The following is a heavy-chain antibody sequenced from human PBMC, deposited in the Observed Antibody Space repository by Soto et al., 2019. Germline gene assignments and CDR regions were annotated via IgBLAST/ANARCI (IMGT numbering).Heavy chain of an antibody. J-gene: IGHJ4*02. Sequence: PGGSLRLSCAASGFTFSSYAMHWVRQAPGKGLEWVAVISYDGSNKYYAGSVKGRFTISRDNSKNTLYLQMNSLRAEDTAVYYCARGDGYYGSGSYYSPFDYWGQGTLVTVSS. CDR1: GFTFSSYA. D-gene: IGHD3-10*01. V-gene: IGHV3-30-3*01. CDR2: ISYDGSNK. CDR3: ARGDGYYGSGSYYSPFDY.